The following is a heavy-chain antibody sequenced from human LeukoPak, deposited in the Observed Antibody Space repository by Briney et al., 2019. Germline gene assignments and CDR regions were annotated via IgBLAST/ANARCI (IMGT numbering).Heavy chain of an antibody. CDR3: ARELELPMAYMDV. J-gene: IGHJ6*03. Sequence: PSETLSLTCTVSGGSISSSSYYWGWIRQPPGKGLEWLGSIYYSGSTYYNPSLKSRVTISVDTSKNQFSLKLSSVTAADTAVYYCARELELPMAYMDVWGKGTTVTVSS. CDR1: GGSISSSSYY. V-gene: IGHV4-39*07. D-gene: IGHD1-7*01. CDR2: IYYSGST.